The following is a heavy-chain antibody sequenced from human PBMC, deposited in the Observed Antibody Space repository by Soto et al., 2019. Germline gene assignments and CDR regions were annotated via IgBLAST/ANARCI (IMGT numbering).Heavy chain of an antibody. V-gene: IGHV4-59*01. CDR2: IYYSGST. J-gene: IGHJ6*02. CDR3: ASSRAVGSGSYYIGYYYYGMDV. D-gene: IGHD3-10*01. CDR1: GGSISSYY. Sequence: SETLSLTCPVSGGSISSYYWSWIRQPPGKGLEWIGYIYYSGSTNYNPSLKSRVTISVDTSKNQFSLKLSSVTAADTAVYYCASSRAVGSGSYYIGYYYYGMDVWGQGTTVTVSS.